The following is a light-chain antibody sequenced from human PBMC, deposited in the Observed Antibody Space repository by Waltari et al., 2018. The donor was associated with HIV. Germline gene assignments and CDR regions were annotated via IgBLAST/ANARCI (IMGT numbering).Light chain of an antibody. Sequence: EIVLTQSPGTLSLSPGERDALSCRASQRTSNEYLAWDQQNPGQAPRLLIYGESRRATGNPDRFSGSGSGIEFTLTISRLEPEDFAVEYCQQYGTSSLTFGGGTKVEIK. CDR1: QRTSNEY. CDR2: GES. CDR3: QQYGTSSLT. V-gene: IGKV3-20*01. J-gene: IGKJ4*01.